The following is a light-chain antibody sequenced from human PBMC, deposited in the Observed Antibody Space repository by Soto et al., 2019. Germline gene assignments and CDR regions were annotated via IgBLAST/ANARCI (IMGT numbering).Light chain of an antibody. CDR3: NSYTNSSAVV. J-gene: IGLJ2*01. CDR2: EVT. CDR1: RDDIGAYDY. Sequence: QSVLTQPASVSGSPGQSITMSCAGTRDDIGAYDYVSWYQQHPGNAPKLLVYEVTNRPSGVSDRFSGSKYGNTASLTISGLQAEDEADYYCNSYTNSSAVVFGGGTKVTVL. V-gene: IGLV2-14*01.